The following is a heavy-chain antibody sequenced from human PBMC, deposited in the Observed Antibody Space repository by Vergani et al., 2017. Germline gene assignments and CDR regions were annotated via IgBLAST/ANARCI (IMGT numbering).Heavy chain of an antibody. Sequence: QVRLQESGPGLVKPSETLSLPCSVSGGPMSGYYWSWIRQPPGKELEWIGYMYHSGSTNYNPSLETRVTISGDTSKNQFSLKLNSVTAADTAVYYCGRVADFYCLGSRLLDLWGQGIMVTVSS. J-gene: IGHJ5*02. V-gene: IGHV4-59*01. CDR2: MYHSGST. CDR3: GRVADFYCLGSRLLDL. D-gene: IGHD3-10*01. CDR1: GGPMSGYY.